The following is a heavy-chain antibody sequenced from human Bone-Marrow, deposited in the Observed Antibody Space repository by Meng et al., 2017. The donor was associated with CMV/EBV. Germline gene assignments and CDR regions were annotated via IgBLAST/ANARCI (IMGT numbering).Heavy chain of an antibody. D-gene: IGHD2-2*01. Sequence: SETLSLTSTVSGGSISSSSYYRSWIRQPPGKGLEWIGSIYYSGSTYYNPSLKSRVTISVDTSKNQFSLKLSSVTAADTAVYYCARDSPVGQLPPHGFDPWGQGTLVTVSS. J-gene: IGHJ5*02. CDR1: GGSISSSSYY. CDR3: ARDSPVGQLPPHGFDP. V-gene: IGHV4-39*07. CDR2: IYYSGST.